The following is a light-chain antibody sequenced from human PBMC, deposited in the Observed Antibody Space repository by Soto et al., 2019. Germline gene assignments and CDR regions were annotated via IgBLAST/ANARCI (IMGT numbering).Light chain of an antibody. V-gene: IGLV2-14*03. J-gene: IGLJ1*01. Sequence: QSALTQPASVSGSPGQSITISCTGTSSDVGGYNYVYWYQQHPGKAPKLMIYDVSDRPSGVSNRFSASKSGNTASLTISGLQAEDEADYYCCSYTSSSTPWVFGTGTKVTVL. CDR3: CSYTSSSTPWV. CDR2: DVS. CDR1: SSDVGGYNY.